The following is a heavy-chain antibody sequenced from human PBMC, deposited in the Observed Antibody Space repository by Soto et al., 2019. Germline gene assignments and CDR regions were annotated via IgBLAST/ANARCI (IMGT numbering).Heavy chain of an antibody. J-gene: IGHJ5*02. D-gene: IGHD6-19*01. V-gene: IGHV3-23*01. CDR3: ARCTVDTIVTSGWCHYLDP. CDR2: VSGSGGTT. CDR1: GFTFSSSA. Sequence: EVQLLDSGGGLVQPGGSLRLSCAASGFTFSSSAMSWVRQAPGKGLEWVSAVSGSGGTTYYADSVRGRFTISRDNSKNHPDPQMNRPEGEDTAIYFCARCTVDTIVTSGWCHYLDPWGQGTLVTVSS.